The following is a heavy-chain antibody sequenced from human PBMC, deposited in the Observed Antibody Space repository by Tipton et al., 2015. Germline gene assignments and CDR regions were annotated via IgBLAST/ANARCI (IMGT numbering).Heavy chain of an antibody. J-gene: IGHJ3*02. CDR2: IYYSGTT. CDR3: ARSRSYDDIRGPPFDI. D-gene: IGHD3-9*01. V-gene: IGHV4-59*01. CDR1: GGSINNYF. Sequence: TLSLTCTVSGGSINNYFWSWIRQPPGKGLEWIGYIYYSGTTNYNPSLRGRVTISVDTSKKQFSLRLSSATAADTAIYYCARSRSYDDIRGPPFDIWGQGTMVTVSS.